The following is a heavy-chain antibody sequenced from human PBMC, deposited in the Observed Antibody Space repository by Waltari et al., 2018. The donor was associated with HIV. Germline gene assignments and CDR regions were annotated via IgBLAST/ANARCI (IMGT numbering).Heavy chain of an antibody. V-gene: IGHV3-48*01. CDR3: ARDINGGWGY. CDR1: GFTFSNYT. CDR2: MSRSSSSI. D-gene: IGHD7-27*01. J-gene: IGHJ4*02. Sequence: EVQLVESGGGLVQPGGSLRLSCAASGFTFSNYTMNWVRQDPGKGLEWVSNMSRSSSSIFYADLVKGRFTMSRDNAKNSLYLQMNSLRVEDTAVYYCARDINGGWGYWGQGTLVTVAS.